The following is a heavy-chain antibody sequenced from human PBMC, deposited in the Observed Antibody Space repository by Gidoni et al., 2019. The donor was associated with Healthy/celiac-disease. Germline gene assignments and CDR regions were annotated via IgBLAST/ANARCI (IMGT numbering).Heavy chain of an antibody. J-gene: IGHJ4*02. CDR1: GFTFSSYS. Sequence: EVQLVESGGGLVKPGGSLRLSCAASGFTFSSYSMNWVRPAQGKGLEWVSSISSSSSYIDYAHSVKARFTIYRDNAKNSLYLQMNSLRAEDTAVYYCARPYDSSGYYYYFDYWGQGTLVTVSS. D-gene: IGHD3-22*01. CDR2: ISSSSSYI. V-gene: IGHV3-21*01. CDR3: ARPYDSSGYYYYFDY.